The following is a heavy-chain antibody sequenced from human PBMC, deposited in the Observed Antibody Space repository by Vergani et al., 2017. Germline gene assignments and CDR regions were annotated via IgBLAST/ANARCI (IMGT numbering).Heavy chain of an antibody. Sequence: EVQLVESGGGLVQPGGSLRLSCAASGFTFSSYSMNWVRQAPGKGLEWVSYISSSSSTIYYADSVKGRFTISRDNAKNSLYLQMNSLRAEDTAVYYCARDSRDSSGYYHPYYYYGMDVWGQGTTVTVSS. CDR2: ISSSSSTI. V-gene: IGHV3-48*01. CDR3: ARDSRDSSGYYHPYYYYGMDV. CDR1: GFTFSSYS. J-gene: IGHJ6*02. D-gene: IGHD3-22*01.